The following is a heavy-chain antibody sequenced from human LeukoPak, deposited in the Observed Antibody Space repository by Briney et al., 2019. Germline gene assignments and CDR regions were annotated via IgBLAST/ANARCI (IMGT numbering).Heavy chain of an antibody. Sequence: SETLSLTCAVYGGSLSGYYWSWIRQPPGKGLEWIGEINHSGSTNYNPSLKSRVTISVDTSKNQFSLKLSSVTAADTAVYYCARVIGLSDYDFWSGYYNSDYYFDYWGQGTLVTVSS. J-gene: IGHJ4*02. D-gene: IGHD3-3*01. CDR3: ARVIGLSDYDFWSGYYNSDYYFDY. CDR1: GGSLSGYY. V-gene: IGHV4-34*01. CDR2: INHSGST.